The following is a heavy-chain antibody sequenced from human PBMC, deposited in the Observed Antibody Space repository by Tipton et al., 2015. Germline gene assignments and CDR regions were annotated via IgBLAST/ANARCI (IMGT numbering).Heavy chain of an antibody. Sequence: LRLSCSISGDSINQYFWNWIRLTPGKGLEWIGHIHSSGSTVYNPSLQSRVTISVDNSRSHFSLTLRSVSAADTAVYYCARIRGRYVMDYWGQGTLVTVSS. J-gene: IGHJ4*02. CDR2: IHSSGST. D-gene: IGHD3-16*01. CDR3: ARIRGRYVMDY. V-gene: IGHV4-4*09. CDR1: GDSINQYF.